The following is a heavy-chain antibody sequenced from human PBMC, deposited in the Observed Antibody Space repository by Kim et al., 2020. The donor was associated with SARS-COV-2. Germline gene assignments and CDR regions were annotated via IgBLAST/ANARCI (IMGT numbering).Heavy chain of an antibody. J-gene: IGHJ4*02. CDR3: ARDLGYSFDY. D-gene: IGHD2-21*01. Sequence: IFSADSVRGRFTISTDNAKNSLYLQMNSLRAEDTAVYYCARDLGYSFDYWGQGSLVTVSS. V-gene: IGHV3-48*04. CDR2: I.